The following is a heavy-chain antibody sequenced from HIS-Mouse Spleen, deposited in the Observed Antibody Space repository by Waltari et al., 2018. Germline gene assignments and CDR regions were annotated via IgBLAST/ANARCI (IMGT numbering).Heavy chain of an antibody. J-gene: IGHJ2*01. CDR1: GGSLSISSYS. V-gene: IGHV4-39*07. D-gene: IGHD6-13*01. CDR2: IYYSGST. Sequence: QLQLQESGPGLVKPSETLSLTCTSPGGSLSISSYSWGWIRQPPGKGLEWIGSIYYSGSTYYNPSLKSRVTISVDTSKNQFSLKLSSVTAADTAVYYCAREIPYSSSWYDWYFDLWGRGTLVTVSS. CDR3: AREIPYSSSWYDWYFDL.